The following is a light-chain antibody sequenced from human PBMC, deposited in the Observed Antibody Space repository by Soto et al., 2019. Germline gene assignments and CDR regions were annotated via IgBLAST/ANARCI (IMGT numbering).Light chain of an antibody. CDR3: QSYDSSLSGSV. CDR1: SSNIGAGSD. V-gene: IGLV1-40*01. J-gene: IGLJ2*01. CDR2: GNS. Sequence: QAVLTQPPSVSGAPGQRVTISGTRSSSNIGAGSDVHWYQQLPGTAPKLLIYGNSNRPSGVPDRFSGSKSGTSASLAITGLQAEDEADYYCQSYDSSLSGSVFGGGTKLTVL.